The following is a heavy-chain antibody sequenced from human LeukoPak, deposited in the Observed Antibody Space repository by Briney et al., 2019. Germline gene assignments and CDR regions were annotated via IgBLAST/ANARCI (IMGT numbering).Heavy chain of an antibody. CDR2: IYRSGST. Sequence: KPSETLSLTCTVSGGSISSYYFSWIRQPPGKGLEWIGYIYRSGSTNYNPSLKSRVTISVDMSKNQFSLKLSSVTAADTAVYYCASVPRAYCGGDCAQHWGQGTLVTVSS. J-gene: IGHJ1*01. V-gene: IGHV4-59*01. CDR3: ASVPRAYCGGDCAQH. CDR1: GGSISSYY. D-gene: IGHD2-21*02.